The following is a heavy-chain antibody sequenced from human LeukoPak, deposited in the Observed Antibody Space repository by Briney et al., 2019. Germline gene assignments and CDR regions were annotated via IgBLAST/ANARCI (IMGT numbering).Heavy chain of an antibody. D-gene: IGHD3-10*01. V-gene: IGHV3-7*01. Sequence: GGSLRLSCVASGFTFSSHWMSWVRQAPGKGLEWVAHIKHDGSEKNYVDSVKGRFTISRDNAKNSLFLLMNSLRVEDTAVYYCARDKPWEYGSGSKFDYWGQGTLVTVSS. CDR2: IKHDGSEK. CDR3: ARDKPWEYGSGSKFDY. J-gene: IGHJ4*02. CDR1: GFTFSSHW.